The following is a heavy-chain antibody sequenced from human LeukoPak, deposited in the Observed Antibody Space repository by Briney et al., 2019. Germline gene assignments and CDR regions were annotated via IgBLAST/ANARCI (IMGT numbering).Heavy chain of an antibody. J-gene: IGHJ6*04. V-gene: IGHV3-13*01. CDR3: ARAGYSSGRFTKKGYYYGMDV. Sequence: GGSLRLSCAASGYTFSSYDMHRVRDATGEGLECVSAIGTAGDTYYPGYVKGRFTISRENAKNSLYLQMNSLRAGDTAVYYCARAGYSSGRFTKKGYYYGMDVWGEGTTVTVSS. CDR2: IGTAGDT. CDR1: GYTFSSYD. D-gene: IGHD6-19*01.